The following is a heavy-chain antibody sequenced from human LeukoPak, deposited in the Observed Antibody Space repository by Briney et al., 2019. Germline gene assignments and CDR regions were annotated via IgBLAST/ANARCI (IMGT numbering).Heavy chain of an antibody. CDR3: ARDSRGFDP. CDR1: GFTFSSYG. V-gene: IGHV3-33*01. J-gene: IGHJ5*02. Sequence: PGGSLRLSCAASGFTFSSYGMHWVRQAPGKGLEWVAVIWYDGSNKYYADSVKGRFTISRDNSKDTLYLQMNSLRAEDTAVYYCARDSRGFDPWGQGTLVTVSS. CDR2: IWYDGSNK.